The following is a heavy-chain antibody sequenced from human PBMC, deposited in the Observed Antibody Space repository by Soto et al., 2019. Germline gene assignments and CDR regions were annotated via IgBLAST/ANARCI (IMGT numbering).Heavy chain of an antibody. J-gene: IGHJ4*02. Sequence: GGSLRLCCASSGFTLRSYGVNWVRQAPGKGLEWVSSISSTSSYIYYADSVRGRFTISRDNAKNSLYLQLNSLRAEDTAVYYCARDPSYFDFWGQGTLVTVSS. CDR3: ARDPSYFDF. V-gene: IGHV3-21*01. CDR2: ISSTSSYI. CDR1: GFTLRSYG.